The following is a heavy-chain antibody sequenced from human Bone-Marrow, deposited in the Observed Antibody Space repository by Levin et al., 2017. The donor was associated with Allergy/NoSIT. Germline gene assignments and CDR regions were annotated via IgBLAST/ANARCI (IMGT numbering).Heavy chain of an antibody. J-gene: IGHJ4*02. CDR2: IYYSGST. V-gene: IGHV4-31*03. CDR1: GGSISSGGYY. D-gene: IGHD2-15*01. Sequence: SQTLSLTCTVSGGSISSGGYYWSWIRQHPGKGLEWIGYIYYSGSTYYNPSLKSRVTISVDTSKNQFSLKLSSVTAADTAVYYCARVPHSLDVVSVFDYWGQGTLVTVSS. CDR3: ARVPHSLDVVSVFDY.